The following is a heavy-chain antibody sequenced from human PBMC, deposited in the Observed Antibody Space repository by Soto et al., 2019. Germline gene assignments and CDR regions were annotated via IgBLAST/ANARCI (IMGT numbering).Heavy chain of an antibody. CDR3: ARERSGYTNWFDP. CDR2: IIPIFGTA. D-gene: IGHD3-3*01. CDR1: GGTFSSYA. J-gene: IGHJ5*02. Sequence: SVKVSCKASGGTFSSYAISWVRQAPGQGLEWMGGIIPIFGTANYAQKFQGRVTITADESTSTAYMELSSLRSEDTAVYYCARERSGYTNWFDPWGQGTLVTVSS. V-gene: IGHV1-69*13.